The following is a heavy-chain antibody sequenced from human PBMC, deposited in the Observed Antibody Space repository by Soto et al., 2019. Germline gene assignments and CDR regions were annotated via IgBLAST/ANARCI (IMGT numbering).Heavy chain of an antibody. CDR1: GYTFTSYY. CDR2: INPSGGST. J-gene: IGHJ5*02. V-gene: IGHV1-46*01. D-gene: IGHD6-13*01. Sequence: APAKVSCKASGYTFTSYYMHWVRQAPGQGLEWMGIINPSGGSTSYAQKFQGRVTMTRDTSTSTVYMELSSLRSEDTAVYYCARDKVHSSSWPYWFDPWGQGTLVTVSS. CDR3: ARDKVHSSSWPYWFDP.